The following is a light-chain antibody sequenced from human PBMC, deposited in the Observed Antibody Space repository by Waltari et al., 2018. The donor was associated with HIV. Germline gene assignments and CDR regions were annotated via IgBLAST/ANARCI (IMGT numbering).Light chain of an antibody. J-gene: IGLJ3*02. Sequence: QLVLTQSPSASASLGASVKLTCTLSSGHSTYAIAWHQQQPETGPRYLMKVNSDGSHSKGDGIPDRFSGSSSGSERYLIISSLQSEDEADYYCQTWGTGIRVFGGGTKLTVL. CDR3: QTWGTGIRV. V-gene: IGLV4-69*01. CDR1: SGHSTYA. CDR2: VNSDGSH.